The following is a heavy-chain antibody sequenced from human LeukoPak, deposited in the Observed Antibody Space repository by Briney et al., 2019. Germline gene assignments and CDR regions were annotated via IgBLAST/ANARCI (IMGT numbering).Heavy chain of an antibody. J-gene: IGHJ3*02. CDR3: ARLRPQDAFDI. CDR2: IYPGDSDT. CDR1: GYSFTSYW. Sequence: GESLKISCKGSGYSFTSYWIGWVRQLPGKGLEWMGIIYPGDSDTRYSPSFQGQVTISADKSISTAYLRWSSLKASDTAMYYCARLRPQDAFDIWGQGTMVTVSS. V-gene: IGHV5-51*01.